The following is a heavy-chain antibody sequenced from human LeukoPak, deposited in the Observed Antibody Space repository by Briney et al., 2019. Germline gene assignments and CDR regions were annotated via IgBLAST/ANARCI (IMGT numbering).Heavy chain of an antibody. CDR1: GYTFTGYY. J-gene: IGHJ4*02. Sequence: GGSVTVSCKASGYTFTGYYMHWVRQAPGQGVEWMGWIKRNSGGTNYAQKVQGRVTMTRDTSISTGYMEMRRLRDDDTAVYYCARDLPSLPHSDSSGWYNVYWGQGTLVTVSS. V-gene: IGHV1-2*02. D-gene: IGHD6-19*01. CDR3: ARDLPSLPHSDSSGWYNVY. CDR2: IKRNSGGT.